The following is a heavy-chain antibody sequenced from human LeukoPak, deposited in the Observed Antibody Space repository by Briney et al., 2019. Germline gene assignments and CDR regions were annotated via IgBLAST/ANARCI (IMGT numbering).Heavy chain of an antibody. J-gene: IGHJ6*02. D-gene: IGHD2-2*01. Sequence: ASVKVSCKASGYTFTSYDINWVRQATGQGLEWMGWMNPNSGGTNYAQKFQGRVTMTRDTSISTAYMELSRLRSDDTAVYYCARLGYCSSTSCSLPTDYYGMDVWGQGTTVTVSS. CDR1: GYTFTSYD. CDR2: MNPNSGGT. V-gene: IGHV1-2*02. CDR3: ARLGYCSSTSCSLPTDYYGMDV.